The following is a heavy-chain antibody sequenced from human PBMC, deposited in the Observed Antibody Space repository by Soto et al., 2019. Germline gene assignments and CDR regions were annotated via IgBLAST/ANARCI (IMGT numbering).Heavy chain of an antibody. D-gene: IGHD6-19*01. J-gene: IGHJ4*02. CDR1: VVSLSSCSFD. Sequence: SETLSLPSSVSVVSLSSCSFDWSCILPPPWRGLEWIGFIYNTETFNYNPSLKSRVTLSVDASKHQFSLKLSSVTAADTAVYYCARVPLRYSSSHNFDSWGQGALVTVSS. V-gene: IGHV4-61*01. CDR2: IYNTETF. CDR3: ARVPLRYSSSHNFDS.